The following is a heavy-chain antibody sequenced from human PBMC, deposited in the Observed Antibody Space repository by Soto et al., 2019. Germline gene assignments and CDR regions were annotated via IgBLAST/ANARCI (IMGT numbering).Heavy chain of an antibody. D-gene: IGHD5-18*01. V-gene: IGHV1-18*01. CDR1: GYTFTSYG. J-gene: IGHJ4*02. CDR3: ARDLRKYSYGYSFDY. CDR2: ISAYNGNT. Sequence: QVQLVQSGAEVKKPGAAVKVSCKASGYTFTSYGISWVRQAPGQGLEWMGWISAYNGNTNYAQKLQGRVTMTTDTSTSTAYMELRSLRSDDTAVYYCARDLRKYSYGYSFDYWGQGTLVTVSS.